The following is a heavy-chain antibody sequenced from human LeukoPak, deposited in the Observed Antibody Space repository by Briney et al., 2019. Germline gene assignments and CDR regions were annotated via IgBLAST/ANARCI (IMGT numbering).Heavy chain of an antibody. CDR3: ARSGPGRYYSYYYYHMDA. D-gene: IGHD1-26*01. J-gene: IGHJ6*03. V-gene: IGHV1-46*01. CDR2: INPSGGST. Sequence: ASVKVSCKASGYTFIDYYIHWVRQAPGQGLEWMGIINPSGGSTTYTQKFQGRVTMTRDMSTSTVYMELSSLRSEDTAVYYCARSGPGRYYSYYYYHMDAWAKGQTVPVSS. CDR1: GYTFIDYY.